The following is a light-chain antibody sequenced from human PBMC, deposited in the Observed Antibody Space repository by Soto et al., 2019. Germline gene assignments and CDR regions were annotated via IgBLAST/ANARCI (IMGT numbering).Light chain of an antibody. CDR1: QGISSD. Sequence: AIRMTQSPSSFSASTGDRVTITCRASQGISSDLAWYQQKPGKAPKLLIYAASTLQSGVPSRFSGSGSGTDFTLTISCLQTEDFATYNCQQYYSYPWTFGQGTKVEIK. CDR3: QQYYSYPWT. V-gene: IGKV1-8*01. J-gene: IGKJ1*01. CDR2: AAS.